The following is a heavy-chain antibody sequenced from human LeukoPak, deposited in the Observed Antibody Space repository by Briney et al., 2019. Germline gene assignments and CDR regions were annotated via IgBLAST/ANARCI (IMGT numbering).Heavy chain of an antibody. CDR2: INPNSGGA. Sequence: ASVKVSCKAPGYTFTGYYMHWVRQAPGQGLEWMGWINPNSGGANYAQKFQGRVTMTRDTSISTAYMELSRLRSDDTAVYYCARNTVAGAYYYYGMGVWGQGTTVTVPS. J-gene: IGHJ6*02. CDR1: GYTFTGYY. CDR3: ARNTVAGAYYYYGMGV. V-gene: IGHV1-2*02. D-gene: IGHD6-19*01.